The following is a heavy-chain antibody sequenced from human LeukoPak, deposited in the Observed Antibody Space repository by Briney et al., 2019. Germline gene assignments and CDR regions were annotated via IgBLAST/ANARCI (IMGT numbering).Heavy chain of an antibody. CDR1: GFTFSSYG. V-gene: IGHV3-30*03. D-gene: IGHD6-6*01. CDR2: ISYDGSNK. CDR3: ARDARPKARSPTDY. Sequence: GGSLRLSCAASGFTFSSYGMHWVRQAPGKGLEWVAVISYDGSNKYYADSVKGRFTTSRDNSKNTLYLQMNSLRAEDTAVYYCARDARPKARSPTDYWGQGTLVTVSS. J-gene: IGHJ4*02.